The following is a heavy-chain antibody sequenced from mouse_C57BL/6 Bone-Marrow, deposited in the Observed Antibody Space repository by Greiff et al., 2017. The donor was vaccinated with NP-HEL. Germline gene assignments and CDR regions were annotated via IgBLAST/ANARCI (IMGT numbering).Heavy chain of an antibody. CDR3: ARHEDPVYYGNHFDY. Sequence: VKLMESGAELVKPGASVKLSCKASGYTFTEYTIHWVKQRSGQGLEWIGWFYPGSGSIKYNEKFKDKATLTADKSSSTVYMELSRLTSEDSAVYFCARHEDPVYYGNHFDYWGQGTTLTVSS. CDR1: GYTFTEYT. D-gene: IGHD2-1*01. J-gene: IGHJ2*01. V-gene: IGHV1-62-2*01. CDR2: FYPGSGSI.